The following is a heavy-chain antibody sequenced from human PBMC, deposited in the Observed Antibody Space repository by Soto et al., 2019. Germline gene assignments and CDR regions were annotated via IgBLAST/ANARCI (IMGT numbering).Heavy chain of an antibody. D-gene: IGHD4-4*01. Sequence: ASVKVSCKASGYTFTSYGISWVRQAPGQGLEWMGWISAYNGNTNYAQKFQGRVTMTRDTSTTTVYMELSSLKSEDTAVYYCARYDYNGYYFDYWGQGTLVTVSS. CDR2: ISAYNGNT. CDR1: GYTFTSYG. CDR3: ARYDYNGYYFDY. J-gene: IGHJ4*02. V-gene: IGHV1-18*01.